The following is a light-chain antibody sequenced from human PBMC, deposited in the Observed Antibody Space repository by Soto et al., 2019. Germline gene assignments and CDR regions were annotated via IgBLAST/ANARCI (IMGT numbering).Light chain of an antibody. J-gene: IGKJ1*01. CDR1: QSVSTR. CDR2: DAS. V-gene: IGKV1-5*02. Sequence: DIQMTQSPSSLSASVGDRVTIICRASQSVSTRLAWYQQKPGKAPKVLIYDASSWAGGVPSRFTGSGSGTEFTLTINSLQPDDFATYYCQQSYNSPPTFGLGTKVEI. CDR3: QQSYNSPPT.